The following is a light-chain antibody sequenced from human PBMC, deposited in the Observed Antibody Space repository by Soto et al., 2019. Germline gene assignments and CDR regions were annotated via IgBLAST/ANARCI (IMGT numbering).Light chain of an antibody. J-gene: IGKJ1*01. CDR2: GAS. CDR3: QQYGSSPPWT. CDR1: QSVSSSY. Sequence: EMVLTQSPGTLPLSPGERATLSCRASQSVSSSYLAWYQQKPGQAPRLLIYGASSRATGIPDRFSGSGSVTDFTLTISRLVPEDFAVYYCQQYGSSPPWTFGQWTKVEIK. V-gene: IGKV3-20*01.